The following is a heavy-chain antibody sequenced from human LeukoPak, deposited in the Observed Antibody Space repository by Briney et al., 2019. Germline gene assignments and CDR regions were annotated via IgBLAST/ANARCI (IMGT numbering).Heavy chain of an antibody. CDR2: ISGRTGGT. Sequence: QSGGSLRLSCAASGFTFNTNAMSWVRQAPGKGLEWVSAISGRTGGTYYADSVKGRFTISRDNSKSTLYLQMDSLRAEDTAVYYCANGGLWLPTRTDWGQGTLVTVYS. CDR3: ANGGLWLPTRTD. D-gene: IGHD5-18*01. J-gene: IGHJ4*02. V-gene: IGHV3-23*01. CDR1: GFTFNTNA.